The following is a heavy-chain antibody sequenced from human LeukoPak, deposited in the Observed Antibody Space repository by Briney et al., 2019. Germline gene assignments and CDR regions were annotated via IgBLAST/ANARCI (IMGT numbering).Heavy chain of an antibody. Sequence: GGSLRLSCAASGFTFSSYSMNWVRQAPGEGLEWVSYISSSSSYIYYADSVKGRFTISRDNAKNSLYLQMNGLRAEDTAVYYCARELYGAGSYPLKLNWGQGTLVTVSS. J-gene: IGHJ4*02. CDR2: ISSSSSYI. D-gene: IGHD3-10*01. CDR3: ARELYGAGSYPLKLN. V-gene: IGHV3-21*01. CDR1: GFTFSSYS.